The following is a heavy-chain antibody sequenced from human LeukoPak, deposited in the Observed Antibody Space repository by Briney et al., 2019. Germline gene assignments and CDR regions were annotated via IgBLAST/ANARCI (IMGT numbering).Heavy chain of an antibody. CDR3: ARTGVVATSYFFDY. V-gene: IGHV4-59*01. J-gene: IGHJ4*02. D-gene: IGHD5-12*01. Sequence: SETLSLTCTVSGGSISSYYWSWIRQPPGKGLEWIGFIYYSGSANYNPSLRSRVAISVDTSKNQFSLKLTSVTAADTAVYYCARTGVVATSYFFDYWGQGTLVTVSS. CDR2: IYYSGSA. CDR1: GGSISSYY.